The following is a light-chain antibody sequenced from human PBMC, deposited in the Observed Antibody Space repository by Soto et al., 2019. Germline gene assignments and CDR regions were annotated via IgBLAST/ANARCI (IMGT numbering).Light chain of an antibody. CDR3: QQYSSYST. V-gene: IGKV1-5*01. CDR1: QSISNW. CDR2: DAS. Sequence: DIQMTQSPSSLSASVGDRVTITCRASQSISNWLAWYQQNPGKAPKLLIYDASTLESGVPSRFSGGGFGTDFTLTISSLQPDDFATYYCQQYSSYSTFGQGTKVEMK. J-gene: IGKJ1*01.